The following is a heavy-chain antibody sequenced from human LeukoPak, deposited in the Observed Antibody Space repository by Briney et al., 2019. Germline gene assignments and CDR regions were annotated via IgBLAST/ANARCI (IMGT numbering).Heavy chain of an antibody. Sequence: GGSLRLSCAASGFTFDDYAMHWVRQAPGKGLEWVSGISWNSGSIGYADSVKGRFTTSRDNAKNSLYLQMNSLRAEDTALYYCAKDISYSSSCYDYWGQGTLVTVSS. CDR3: AKDISYSSSCYDY. CDR1: GFTFDDYA. CDR2: ISWNSGSI. D-gene: IGHD6-13*01. V-gene: IGHV3-9*01. J-gene: IGHJ4*02.